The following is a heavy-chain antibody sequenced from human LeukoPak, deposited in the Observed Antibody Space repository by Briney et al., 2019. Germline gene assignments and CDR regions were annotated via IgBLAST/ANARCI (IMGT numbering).Heavy chain of an antibody. Sequence: SQTLSLTCTVSGGSISSGGYYWSWIRQHPGKGLEWIGYIYYSGSTYYNPSLKSRVTISVDTSKNQFSLKLSSVTAADTAVYYCARDVGIVATIGIDYWGQGTLVTVSS. J-gene: IGHJ4*02. CDR3: ARDVGIVATIGIDY. CDR2: IYYSGST. V-gene: IGHV4-31*03. CDR1: GGSISSGGYY. D-gene: IGHD5-12*01.